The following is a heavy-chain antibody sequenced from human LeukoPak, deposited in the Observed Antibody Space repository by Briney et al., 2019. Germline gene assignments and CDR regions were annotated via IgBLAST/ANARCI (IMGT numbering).Heavy chain of an antibody. CDR1: GFTFSSYG. J-gene: IGHJ4*02. CDR2: ISYDGSNK. D-gene: IGHD3-10*01. Sequence: GGSLRLSCAASGFTFSSYGMHWVRQAPGKGLEWVAVISYDGSNKYYAGSVKGRFTISRDNSKNTLYLQMNSLRAEDTAVYYCAKNLWFGELLSSFDYWGQGTLVTVSS. V-gene: IGHV3-30*18. CDR3: AKNLWFGELLSSFDY.